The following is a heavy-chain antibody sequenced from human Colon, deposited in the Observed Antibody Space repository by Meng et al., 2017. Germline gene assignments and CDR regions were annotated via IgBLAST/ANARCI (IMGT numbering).Heavy chain of an antibody. Sequence: SETLSLTCAVYGGSFSGYYWSWIRQPPGKGLEWIGEINHSGSTNYNPSLKSRVTISVDTSKNQFSLKLSSVTAADTAVYYCARVGGEYSSGGAYYFDYWGQATLVTVSS. CDR2: INHSGST. V-gene: IGHV4-34*01. CDR1: GGSFSGYY. CDR3: ARVGGEYSSGGAYYFDY. D-gene: IGHD6-19*01. J-gene: IGHJ4*02.